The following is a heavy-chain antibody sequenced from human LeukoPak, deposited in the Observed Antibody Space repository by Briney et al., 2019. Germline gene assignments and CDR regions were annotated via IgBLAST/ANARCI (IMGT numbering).Heavy chain of an antibody. J-gene: IGHJ6*02. Sequence: GGSLRLSCASSRFTFSSYEMNWVRPAPGKGLEWVSYISSSGSTIYYADSVKGRFTISRDNAKNSLYLQMNSLRAQDTAVYYCARAALRHTAKVLDYYGMDVWGQGTTVTVSS. CDR2: ISSSGSTI. CDR3: ARAALRHTAKVLDYYGMDV. CDR1: RFTFSSYE. V-gene: IGHV3-48*03. D-gene: IGHD5-18*01.